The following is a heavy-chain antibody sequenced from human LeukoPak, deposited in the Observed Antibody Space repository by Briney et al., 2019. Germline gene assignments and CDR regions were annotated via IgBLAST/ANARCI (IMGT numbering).Heavy chain of an antibody. CDR3: TRAIYCSGGSCHWEFDY. J-gene: IGHJ4*02. CDR1: GYPFTGYF. V-gene: IGHV1-46*01. CDR2: INPSDRST. D-gene: IGHD2-15*01. Sequence: GASVNVSCTASGYPFTGYFMHWVRQAPGQGLEWMGIINPSDRSTSYAQRFQGRVTMTRDTSTSTVYMELSSLRSEDTAVYYCTRAIYCSGGSCHWEFDYWGQGTLVTVSS.